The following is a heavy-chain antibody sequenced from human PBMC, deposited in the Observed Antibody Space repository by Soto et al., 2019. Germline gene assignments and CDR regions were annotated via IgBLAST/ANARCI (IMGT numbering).Heavy chain of an antibody. CDR2: IYSGGST. CDR1: GFTVSSNY. CDR3: AGVFGGDRYDFWSGYFDY. Sequence: GGSLRLSCAASGFTVSSNYMSWVRQAPGKGLEWVSVIYSGGSTYYADSGKGRFTISRHNSKNTLYLQMNSLRAEDTAVYYCAGVFGGDRYDFWSGYFDYWGQGTLVTVSS. J-gene: IGHJ4*02. D-gene: IGHD3-3*01. V-gene: IGHV3-53*04.